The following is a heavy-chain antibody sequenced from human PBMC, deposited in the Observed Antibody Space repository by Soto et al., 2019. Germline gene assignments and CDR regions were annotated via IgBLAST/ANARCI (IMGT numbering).Heavy chain of an antibody. Sequence: EVQLAESGGGLVQPGGSLRLSCVVSGFTFSSYWMHWVRQTPGKGLVWASGINGDGSRTKYADSVKGRFTISRDNAENTVYLQMNSLRAEDTAVYYCARDHWGPGEGAGDYWGQGTLVTVSS. CDR1: GFTFSSYW. CDR2: INGDGSRT. D-gene: IGHD7-27*01. CDR3: ARDHWGPGEGAGDY. J-gene: IGHJ4*02. V-gene: IGHV3-74*03.